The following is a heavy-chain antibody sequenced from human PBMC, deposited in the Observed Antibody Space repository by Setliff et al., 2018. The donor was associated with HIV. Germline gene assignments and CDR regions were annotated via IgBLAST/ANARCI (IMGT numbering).Heavy chain of an antibody. D-gene: IGHD3-10*01. CDR2: LYYTGIT. J-gene: IGHJ6*03. CDR3: SRYYFGSASRNFYQFMDV. V-gene: IGHV4-28*02. CDR1: GFSLTSYGVG. Sequence: SGPTLVNPTQTLTLTCTFSGFSLTSYGVGVGWVRQPPGMRLEWIGSLYYTGITYYNPSLQSRVSMSVDTSKSQFSLKLSSVTAADTAVYYCSRYYFGSASRNFYQFMDVWGKGTTVTVSS.